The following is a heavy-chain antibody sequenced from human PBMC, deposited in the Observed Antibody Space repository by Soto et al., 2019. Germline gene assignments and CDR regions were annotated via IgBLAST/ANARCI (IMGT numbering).Heavy chain of an antibody. CDR1: GGTFKSFT. CDR3: ATKGVSGWFFDY. Sequence: SVKVSCKASGGTFKSFTFAWVRQAPGQGLEWMGGIIPIFETANYAQKFQDRATITADESTSTVYMELSSLRSADTAVYYCATKGVSGWFFDYWGQGTVVTVSS. CDR2: IIPIFETA. V-gene: IGHV1-69*13. J-gene: IGHJ4*02. D-gene: IGHD6-19*01.